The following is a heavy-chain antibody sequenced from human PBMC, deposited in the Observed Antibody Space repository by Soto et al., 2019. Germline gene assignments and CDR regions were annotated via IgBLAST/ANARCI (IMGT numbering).Heavy chain of an antibody. CDR1: GFTFSSYG. J-gene: IGHJ6*02. CDR3: ARVQGYCSSTSCTPPAEYGMDV. Sequence: PGGSLRLSCAASGFTFSSYGMHWVRQAPGKGLEWVAVIWYDGSNKYYADSVKGRFTISRDNSKSTLYLQMNSLRAEDTAVYYCARVQGYCSSTSCTPPAEYGMDVWGQGTTVTVSS. D-gene: IGHD2-2*01. CDR2: IWYDGSNK. V-gene: IGHV3-33*01.